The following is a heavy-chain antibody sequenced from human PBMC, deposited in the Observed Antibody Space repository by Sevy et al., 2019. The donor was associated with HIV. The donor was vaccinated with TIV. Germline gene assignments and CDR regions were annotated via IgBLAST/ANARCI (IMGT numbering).Heavy chain of an antibody. V-gene: IGHV4-30-4*01. CDR2: ICYSGST. CDR1: GGSISSGDYY. J-gene: IGHJ4*02. D-gene: IGHD3-10*01. Sequence: SETLSLTCSVSGGSISSGDYYWSWIRQPPGKGLEWIGYICYSGSTYYNPSLKSRVTISVDTSKNQFSLKLSSVTAAYTAVYYCARMTTVRGVIITYSSGWSGGDYWGQGTLVTVSS. CDR3: ARMTTVRGVIITYSSGWSGGDY.